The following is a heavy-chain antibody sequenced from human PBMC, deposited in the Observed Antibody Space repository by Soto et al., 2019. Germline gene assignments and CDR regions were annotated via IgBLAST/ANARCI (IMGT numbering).Heavy chain of an antibody. Sequence: LTCSVSRFASSRGYYWSWVRQLPGKGLERIGSIYPSVSSYHNPSLATRLSLSIDTSKNQFTLNLTSVTAADTALYFCAREKVGTTFFDYWGQGIQVTVSS. CDR1: RFASSRGYY. V-gene: IGHV4-38-2*02. CDR2: IYPSVSS. D-gene: IGHD1-1*01. CDR3: AREKVGTTFFDY. J-gene: IGHJ4*02.